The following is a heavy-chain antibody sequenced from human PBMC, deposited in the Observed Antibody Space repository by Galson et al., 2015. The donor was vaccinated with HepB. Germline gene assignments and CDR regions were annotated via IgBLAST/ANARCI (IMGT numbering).Heavy chain of an antibody. V-gene: IGHV1-3*01. CDR3: ARALGRITMERGVPPGY. CDR2: INAGNSNT. J-gene: IGHJ4*02. D-gene: IGHD3-10*01. Sequence: SVKVSCKASGYTFDYYVLHWLRQAPGQRLEWMGWINAGNSNTKISQKFEARVIISRDRSATTAYMELTNLRSEDTAVYYCARALGRITMERGVPPGYWGQGSLVTVSS. CDR1: GYTFDYYV.